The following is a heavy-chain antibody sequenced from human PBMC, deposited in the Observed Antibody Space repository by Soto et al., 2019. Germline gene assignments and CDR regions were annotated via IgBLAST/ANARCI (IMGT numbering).Heavy chain of an antibody. Sequence: QVQLVQSGAEVKKPGASVKVSCKASGYIFTGYYMHWLRQAPGQGLEWMGWFNPNSGGTKYAQKSQGRVTMTNDTSINTAYMEPSGLISDDTAGYYCARGDFDSSANYYTGWFDPWGQGTLVTVSS. J-gene: IGHJ5*02. CDR3: ARGDFDSSANYYTGWFDP. V-gene: IGHV1-2*02. CDR2: FNPNSGGT. CDR1: GYIFTGYY. D-gene: IGHD3-22*01.